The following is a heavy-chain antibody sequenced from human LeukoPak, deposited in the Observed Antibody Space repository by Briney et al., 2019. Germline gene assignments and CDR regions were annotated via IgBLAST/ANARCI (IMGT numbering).Heavy chain of an antibody. CDR2: IYYTGST. D-gene: IGHD5-18*01. CDR1: GGSIISYY. Sequence: KPSETLSLTCTVSGGSIISYYWTWIRQPPGKGLEWIGYIYYTGSTKYNPSLKSRVTISVDTSKNQFSLKLSSVTAADTAVYYCARYGRGYSYGVGFDPWGQGTLVTVSS. V-gene: IGHV4-59*01. J-gene: IGHJ5*02. CDR3: ARYGRGYSYGVGFDP.